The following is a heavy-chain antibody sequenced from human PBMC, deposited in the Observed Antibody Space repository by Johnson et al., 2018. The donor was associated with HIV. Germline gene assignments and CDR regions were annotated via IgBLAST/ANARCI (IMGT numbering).Heavy chain of an antibody. J-gene: IGHJ3*02. CDR1: GFTFSSYA. Sequence: QVLLVESGGGVVQPGRSLRLSCAASGFTFSSYAMHWVRQAPGKGLEWVAVISYDGSNKYYADSVKGRFTISRNNVQNSMLLQMNSLRADDTAVYFCVRRMVVGYVAFDIWGQGTMVSVSS. CDR2: ISYDGSNK. V-gene: IGHV3-30*04. CDR3: VRRMVVGYVAFDI. D-gene: IGHD2-21*01.